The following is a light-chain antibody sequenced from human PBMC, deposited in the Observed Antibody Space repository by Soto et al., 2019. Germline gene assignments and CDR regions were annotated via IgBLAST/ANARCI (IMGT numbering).Light chain of an antibody. Sequence: SYELTEPPSVSGAPGQSARITCGGDNIGRKSVHWYQQKPGQAPVLVVFDDRDRPSGIPERFSGSNSENTATLTISRVEAGDEADYYCQVWDSVTDPNYVFGPGTKVTVL. CDR3: QVWDSVTDPNYV. V-gene: IGLV3-21*02. CDR2: DDR. J-gene: IGLJ1*01. CDR1: NIGRKS.